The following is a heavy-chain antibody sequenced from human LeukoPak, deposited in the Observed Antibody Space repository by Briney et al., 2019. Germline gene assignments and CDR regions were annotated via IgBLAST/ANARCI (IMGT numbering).Heavy chain of an antibody. D-gene: IGHD3-9*01. CDR3: ARTKHYDILTGLDAFDI. V-gene: IGHV4-38-2*01. Sequence: SETLSLTCAVSGYSISSGYYWGWIRQPPGKGLEWIGSICHSGSTYYNPSLKSRVTISVDTSKNQFSLKLSSVTAADTAVYYCARTKHYDILTGLDAFDIWGQGTMVTVSS. CDR2: ICHSGST. CDR1: GYSISSGYY. J-gene: IGHJ3*02.